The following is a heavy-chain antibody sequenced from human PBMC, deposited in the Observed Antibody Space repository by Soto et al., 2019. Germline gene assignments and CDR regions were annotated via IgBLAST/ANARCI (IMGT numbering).Heavy chain of an antibody. J-gene: IGHJ4*02. CDR3: AGGDSGSYYIFDY. D-gene: IGHD1-26*01. CDR1: GYTFTSYA. CDR2: INAGNGNT. Sequence: QVQLVQSGAEVKKPGASVKVSCKASGYTFTSYAMHWVRQAPGQRLEWMGWINAGNGNTKYSQKFHGRVTITRDTSPSTAYMELSSLRSEDPAIYYCAGGDSGSYYIFDYWGQGTLVTVSS. V-gene: IGHV1-3*01.